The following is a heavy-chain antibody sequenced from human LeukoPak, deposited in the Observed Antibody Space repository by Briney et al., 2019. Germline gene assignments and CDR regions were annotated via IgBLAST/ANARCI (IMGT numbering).Heavy chain of an antibody. Sequence: GGSLRLSCAASGFTVSSNYMSWVRQAPGKGLEWVSVTYSGGSTYYADSVKGRFTISRDNSKNTLYLQMNSLRAEDTAVYYCARVDYGDYDSLFDYWGQGTLVTVSS. V-gene: IGHV3-66*01. J-gene: IGHJ4*02. CDR1: GFTVSSNY. CDR2: TYSGGST. D-gene: IGHD4-17*01. CDR3: ARVDYGDYDSLFDY.